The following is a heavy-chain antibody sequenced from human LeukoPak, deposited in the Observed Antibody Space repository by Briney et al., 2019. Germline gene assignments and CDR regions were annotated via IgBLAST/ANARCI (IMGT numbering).Heavy chain of an antibody. J-gene: IGHJ4*02. CDR2: IYYSGYT. Sequence: MSSETLSLTCTVSGGSISSGGYFWSWLRQHPGKGLEWIGYIYYSGYTYYNPHLKSRVTISVDTSKNQLSLKLGSVTAADTAVYYCARRNSWSKSIDYWGQGTLVTVSS. CDR3: ARRNSWSKSIDY. D-gene: IGHD4-11*01. V-gene: IGHV4-31*03. CDR1: GGSISSGGYF.